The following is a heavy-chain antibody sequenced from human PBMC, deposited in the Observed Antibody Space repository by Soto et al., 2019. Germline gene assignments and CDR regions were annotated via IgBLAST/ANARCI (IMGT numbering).Heavy chain of an antibody. CDR2: ISGSGGST. J-gene: IGHJ6*02. V-gene: IGHV3-23*01. CDR3: AKDPYCTNGVCYTSVPRIPEGNI. CDR1: GFTFSSYA. D-gene: IGHD2-8*01. Sequence: GSLRLSCAASGFTFSSYAMSWVRQAPGKGLEWVSAISGSGGSTYYADSVKGRFTISRDNSKNTLYLQMNSLRAEDTAVYYCAKDPYCTNGVCYTSVPRIPEGNIWGQGTTVTVSS.